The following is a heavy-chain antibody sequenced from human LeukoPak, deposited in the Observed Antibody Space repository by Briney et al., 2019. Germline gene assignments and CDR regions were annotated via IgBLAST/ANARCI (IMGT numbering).Heavy chain of an antibody. Sequence: SETLSLTCTVSGGAISNHYWSWIRQPPGKGLEWLGYIYYSGITTYNPSLKSRVAISVDTSKKQFSLKLSSVTAADTAVYYCASSHLYSSSWYLSGRFDYWGQGTLVTVSS. J-gene: IGHJ4*02. CDR2: IYYSGIT. V-gene: IGHV4-59*11. CDR1: GGAISNHY. D-gene: IGHD6-13*01. CDR3: ASSHLYSSSWYLSGRFDY.